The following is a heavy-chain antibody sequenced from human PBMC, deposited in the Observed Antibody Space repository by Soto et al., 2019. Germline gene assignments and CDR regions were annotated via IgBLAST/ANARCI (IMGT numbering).Heavy chain of an antibody. CDR3: ARAFQGRPGEYYFDY. Sequence: PSETLSLTCTVSGGSISSYYWSWIRQPPGKGLEWIGYIYYSGSTNYNPSLKSRVTTSVDTSKNQFSLKLSSVTAADTAVYYCARAFQGRPGEYYFDYWGQGTLVTVSS. CDR2: IYYSGST. CDR1: GGSISSYY. D-gene: IGHD3-10*01. J-gene: IGHJ4*02. V-gene: IGHV4-59*01.